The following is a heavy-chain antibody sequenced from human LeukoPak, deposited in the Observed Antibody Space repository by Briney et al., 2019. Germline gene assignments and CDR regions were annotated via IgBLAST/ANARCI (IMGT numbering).Heavy chain of an antibody. D-gene: IGHD2-21*02. CDR1: GGTFSSYA. CDR3: ARGLAYCGGDCLY. CDR2: IIPIFGTA. Sequence: ASVKVSCKASGGTFSSYAISWVRQAPGQGLEWMGGIIPIFGTANYAQKFQGRVTITADESTSTAYMELSSLRSEDTAVYYCARGLAYCGGDCLYWGQGTLVTVSS. J-gene: IGHJ4*02. V-gene: IGHV1-69*13.